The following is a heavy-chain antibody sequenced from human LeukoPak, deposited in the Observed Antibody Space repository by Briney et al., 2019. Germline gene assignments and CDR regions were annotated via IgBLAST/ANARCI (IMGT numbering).Heavy chain of an antibody. J-gene: IGHJ4*02. V-gene: IGHV3-7*01. CDR3: TRDRSRAEDD. CDR1: GFTFSGHW. Sequence: GGSLRLSCAACGFTFSGHWMSWVRQAPGKGLEWVANINQGGSDKYYVDSVKGRFTISRDNANDLLYLQTNSLRGEDTAVYYCTRDRSRAEDDWGQGTLVTVSS. CDR2: INQGGSDK. D-gene: IGHD1-14*01.